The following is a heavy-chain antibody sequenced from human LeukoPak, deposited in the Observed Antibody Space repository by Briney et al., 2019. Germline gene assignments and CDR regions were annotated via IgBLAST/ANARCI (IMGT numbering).Heavy chain of an antibody. D-gene: IGHD3-9*01. V-gene: IGHV3-30*03. Sequence: GRSLRLSCAASGFTFRSYGMHWVRQAPGKGLEWVAVISYDGSNKYYGDSVKGRFTISRDNSKNTLYLQMNSLRAEDTAVYYCARDYDTLTGYYHYYYYGMDVWGKGTTVTVSS. J-gene: IGHJ6*04. CDR1: GFTFRSYG. CDR3: ARDYDTLTGYYHYYYYGMDV. CDR2: ISYDGSNK.